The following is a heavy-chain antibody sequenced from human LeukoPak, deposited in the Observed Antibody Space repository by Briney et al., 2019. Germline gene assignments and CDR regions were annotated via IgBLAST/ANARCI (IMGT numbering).Heavy chain of an antibody. V-gene: IGHV3-23*01. D-gene: IGHD2-21*01. CDR2: ISGSGGST. CDR1: GFTFSSYA. J-gene: IGHJ4*02. Sequence: GGSLRLSCAASGFTFSSYAMRRVRQAPGKGLEWVSAISGSGGSTYYADSVKGRFTISRDNSKNTLYRQMNSLRAEDTAVYYCAKFLPTHIVVANYYFDYWGLGTLVTVSS. CDR3: AKFLPTHIVVANYYFDY.